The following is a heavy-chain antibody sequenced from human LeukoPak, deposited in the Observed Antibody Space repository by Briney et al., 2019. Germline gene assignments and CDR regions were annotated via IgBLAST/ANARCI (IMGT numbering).Heavy chain of an antibody. Sequence: GASVKVSCKASGHNFTTYDINWVRQATGQGLEWMGWMNPNSGNTGYAQKFQGRVTMTRNTSISTVYIELSSLTSEDTAVYYCARRGANIVVVPAAPSQYYYYYMDVWGKGTTVTVSS. CDR2: MNPNSGNT. J-gene: IGHJ6*03. CDR1: GHNFTTYD. CDR3: ARRGANIVVVPAAPSQYYYYYMDV. D-gene: IGHD2-2*01. V-gene: IGHV1-8*01.